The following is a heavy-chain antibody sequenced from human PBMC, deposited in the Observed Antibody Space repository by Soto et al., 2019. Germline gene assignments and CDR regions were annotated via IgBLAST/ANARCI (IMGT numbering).Heavy chain of an antibody. CDR1: GGSISSYY. CDR2: IYYSGST. D-gene: IGHD6-19*01. J-gene: IGHJ5*02. CDR3: ARGYSSGWYGRDWFDP. V-gene: IGHV4-59*01. Sequence: PSETLSLTCTVSGGSISSYYWSWIRQPPGKGLEWIGYIYYSGSTNYNPSLKSRVTISLDTPKNQFSLKLSSVTAADTAVYYCARGYSSGWYGRDWFDPWGQGTLVTVSS.